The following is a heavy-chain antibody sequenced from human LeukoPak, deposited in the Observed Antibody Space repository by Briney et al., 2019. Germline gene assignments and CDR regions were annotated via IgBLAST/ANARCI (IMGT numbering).Heavy chain of an antibody. CDR1: GFTFSSYW. D-gene: IGHD3-22*01. V-gene: IGHV3-21*01. CDR2: ISSRSNYI. CDR3: AKDQAYYDSSGLYYGMDV. Sequence: GGSLRLSCAASGFTFSSYWMHWVRQAPGKGLVWVSSISSRSNYIYYADSVKGRFTISRDNSKNTLYLQMNSLRAEDTAVYYCAKDQAYYDSSGLYYGMDVWGQGTTVTVSS. J-gene: IGHJ6*02.